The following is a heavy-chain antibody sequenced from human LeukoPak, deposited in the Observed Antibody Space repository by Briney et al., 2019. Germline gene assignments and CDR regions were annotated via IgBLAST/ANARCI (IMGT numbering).Heavy chain of an antibody. CDR2: ITSSNNYI. CDR3: APRGDSSSPP. CDR1: GFTFSSYW. Sequence: GGSLRLSCAASGFTFSSYWMHWVRQAPGKGLEWVSSITSSNNYIYYADSVKGRFTISRDNAKNSLYLQMNSLRAEDTAVYYCAPRGDSSSPPWGQGTLVTVSS. V-gene: IGHV3-21*01. D-gene: IGHD6-13*01. J-gene: IGHJ5*02.